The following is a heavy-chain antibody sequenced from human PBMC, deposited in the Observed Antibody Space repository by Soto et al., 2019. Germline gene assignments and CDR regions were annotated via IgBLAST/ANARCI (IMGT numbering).Heavy chain of an antibody. D-gene: IGHD1-26*01. J-gene: IGHJ6*02. CDR2: ISGSGGST. Sequence: EVQLLESGGGLVQPGGSLRLSCAASGFTFSSYAMSWVRQAPGKGLEWVSAISGSGGSTYYADSVKGRFTISRDNSKNTLYLQMNSLRAEDTAVYYCAKDRARGSPRLYYYYGMDVWGQGTTVTVSS. CDR1: GFTFSSYA. V-gene: IGHV3-23*01. CDR3: AKDRARGSPRLYYYYGMDV.